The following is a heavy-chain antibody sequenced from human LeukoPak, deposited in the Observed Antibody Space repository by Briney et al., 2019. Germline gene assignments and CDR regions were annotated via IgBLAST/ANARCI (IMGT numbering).Heavy chain of an antibody. D-gene: IGHD3-10*01. Sequence: ASVKVSCKASGGTFSSYAISWVRQAPGQGLEWMGGIIPIFGTANYAQKFQGRVTITTDESTSTAYMELSSLRSEDTAVYYCARGSSSRWFGEFHYFDYWGQGTLVTVSS. CDR1: GGTFSSYA. CDR3: ARGSSSRWFGEFHYFDY. V-gene: IGHV1-69*05. CDR2: IIPIFGTA. J-gene: IGHJ4*02.